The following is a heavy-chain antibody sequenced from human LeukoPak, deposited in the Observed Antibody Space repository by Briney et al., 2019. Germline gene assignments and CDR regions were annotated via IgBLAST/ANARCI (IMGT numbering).Heavy chain of an antibody. J-gene: IGHJ1*01. CDR3: AREGRYCGGGSCLEYFQH. CDR2: IYHSGST. V-gene: IGHV4-30-2*01. Sequence: SETLSLTCTVSGGSISSGGYSWSWIRQPPGKGLEWIGYIYHSGSTYYNPSLKSRVTISVDRSKNQFSLKLSSVTAADTAVYYCAREGRYCGGGSCLEYFQHWGQGTLVTVSS. D-gene: IGHD2-15*01. CDR1: GGSISSGGYS.